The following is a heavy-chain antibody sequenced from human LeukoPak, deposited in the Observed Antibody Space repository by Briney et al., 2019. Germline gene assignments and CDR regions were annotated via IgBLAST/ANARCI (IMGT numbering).Heavy chain of an antibody. J-gene: IGHJ6*03. V-gene: IGHV3-9*01. Sequence: GRSLRLSCVASGFTFDDYAMHWVRQAPGKGLEWVSGISWNSGSIEYEDTVKGRFTISRDNAKNSLHLQMNSLRPEDTALDYCAKDRGPTATTSSYMDVWGEGTTVTVSS. CDR1: GFTFDDYA. CDR3: AKDRGPTATTSSYMDV. D-gene: IGHD5-24*01. CDR2: ISWNSGSI.